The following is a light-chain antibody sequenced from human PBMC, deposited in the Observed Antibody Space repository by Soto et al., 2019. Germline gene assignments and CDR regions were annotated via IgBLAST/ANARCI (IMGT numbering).Light chain of an antibody. J-gene: IGKJ1*01. CDR2: DAS. Sequence: SVGDRVPITCRDGPRIAIWLAWYHQKPGKAPNGLIYDASRLESGVPSRCSGSGSGTEVTLTISSRQPDDFATYYCQKYGSYPWAFGQGTKVDIK. CDR1: PRIAIW. V-gene: IGKV1-5*01. CDR3: QKYGSYPWA.